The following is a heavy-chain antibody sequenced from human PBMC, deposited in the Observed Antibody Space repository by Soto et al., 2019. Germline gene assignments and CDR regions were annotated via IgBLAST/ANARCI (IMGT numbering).Heavy chain of an antibody. J-gene: IGHJ4*02. CDR2: ISPYNANT. CDR3: ARHRPAYCSGGSCYSYFDP. V-gene: IGHV1-18*04. D-gene: IGHD2-15*01. CDR1: GYSFTNYA. Sequence: ASVKVSCKASGYSFTNYAISWVRQAPGQGLEWMGWISPYNANTNYAQKLQGRVTLTTDTSTSTAYMEVRSLRSDDTAVYYCARHRPAYCSGGSCYSYFDPRGQGTRVTVSS.